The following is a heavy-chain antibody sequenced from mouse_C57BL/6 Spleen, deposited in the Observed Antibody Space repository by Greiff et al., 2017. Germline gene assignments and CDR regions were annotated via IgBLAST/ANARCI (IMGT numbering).Heavy chain of an antibody. Sequence: VKLVESGAELAKPGASVKLSCKASGYTFTSYWLHWVQQRPGQGLEWIGYINPSSGYTKYNQKFKDKATLTADKSSSTAYIHLSSLEYEDSSVYYCAREGLYYAMDYWGQGTSVTVSS. V-gene: IGHV1-7*01. CDR3: AREGLYYAMDY. J-gene: IGHJ4*01. D-gene: IGHD3-3*01. CDR2: INPSSGYT. CDR1: GYTFTSYW.